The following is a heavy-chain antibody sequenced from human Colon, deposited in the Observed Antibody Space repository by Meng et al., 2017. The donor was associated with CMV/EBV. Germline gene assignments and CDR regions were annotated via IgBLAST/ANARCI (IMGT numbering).Heavy chain of an antibody. CDR3: AREGNAMDV. CDR2: IRQDGSEI. D-gene: IGHD3-10*01. V-gene: IGHV3-7*01. CDR1: GFTLSSYW. J-gene: IGHJ6*02. Sequence: GGSLRLSCEASGFTLSSYWMIWVRHAPGKGLEWVGNIRQDGSEIYYVASVKGRFTISRDNAKNSLYLQMNSLRAEDTAVYYCAREGNAMDVWGQGTTVTVSS.